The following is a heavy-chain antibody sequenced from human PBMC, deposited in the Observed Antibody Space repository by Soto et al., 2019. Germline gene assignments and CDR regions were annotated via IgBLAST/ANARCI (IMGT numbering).Heavy chain of an antibody. CDR2: IWYDGSNK. CDR1: GFTFSSYG. CDR3: VRGGSDFIKYYFDY. Sequence: QVQLVESGGGVVQPGRSLRLSCAASGFTFSSYGMHWVRQAPGKGLEWVAVIWYDGSNKYYADSVKGRFTISRDNSKNTLYLQMNSLRAEDTAVYYCVRGGSDFIKYYFDYWGQGTLVTVSS. J-gene: IGHJ4*02. D-gene: IGHD3-16*01. V-gene: IGHV3-33*01.